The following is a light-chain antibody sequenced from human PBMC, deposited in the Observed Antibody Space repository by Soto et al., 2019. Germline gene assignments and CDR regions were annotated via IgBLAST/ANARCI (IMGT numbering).Light chain of an antibody. CDR3: QQSWT. J-gene: IGKJ1*01. CDR1: QSISSW. CDR2: KAS. V-gene: IGKV1-5*03. Sequence: DIQMTQSPSTLSASLGDRLTITCRASQSISSWLAWYQQKPGKAPKLLIYKASSLESGVPSRFSGSGSGTEFTLTISSLQPDDFATYYCQQSWTFGQGTNVDI.